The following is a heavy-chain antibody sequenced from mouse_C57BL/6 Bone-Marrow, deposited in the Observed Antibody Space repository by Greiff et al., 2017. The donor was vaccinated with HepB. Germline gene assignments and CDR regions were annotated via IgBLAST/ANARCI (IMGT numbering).Heavy chain of an antibody. D-gene: IGHD2-5*01. CDR1: GYTFTSYW. J-gene: IGHJ4*01. V-gene: IGHV1-55*01. Sequence: QVQLQQSGAELVKPGASVKMSCKASGYTFTSYWITWVKQRPGQGLEWIGDIYPGSGSTNYNEKFKSKATLTVDTSSSTAYMQLSSLTSEDSAVYYCARFRRYSNYPYAMDYWGQGTSVTVSS. CDR3: ARFRRYSNYPYAMDY. CDR2: IYPGSGST.